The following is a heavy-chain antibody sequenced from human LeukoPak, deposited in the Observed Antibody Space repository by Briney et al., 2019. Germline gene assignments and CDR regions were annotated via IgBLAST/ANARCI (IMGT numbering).Heavy chain of an antibody. J-gene: IGHJ6*02. CDR3: ARGEEAPHDYRNYGMDV. D-gene: IGHD4-11*01. CDR1: GYTFTSYY. V-gene: IGHV1-46*01. Sequence: ASVKVSCKASGYTFTSYYMHWVRQAPGQGLEWMGIINPSGGSTSYAQKFQGRVTMTRDTSTSTAYMELRSLRSDDTAVYYCARGEEAPHDYRNYGMDVWGQGTTVTVSS. CDR2: INPSGGST.